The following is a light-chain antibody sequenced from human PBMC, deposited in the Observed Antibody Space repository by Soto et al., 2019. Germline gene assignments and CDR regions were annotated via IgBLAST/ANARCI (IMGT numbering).Light chain of an antibody. CDR2: TAS. J-gene: IGKJ4*01. V-gene: IGKV1-5*03. CDR1: QSVSSW. Sequence: DIEMTQSPSTLSASVGDRVTITCRASQSVSSWLAWYQQKPGKAPNLLIYTASSLESGVPSRFSGSGSGTEFTLTISSLQPDDFATYYCQKCKIAPFTFGGGTKVDIK. CDR3: QKCKIAPFT.